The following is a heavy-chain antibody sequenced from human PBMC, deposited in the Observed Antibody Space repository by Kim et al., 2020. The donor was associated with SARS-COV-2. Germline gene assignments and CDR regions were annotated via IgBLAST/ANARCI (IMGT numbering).Heavy chain of an antibody. CDR2: IWYDGSNK. CDR1: GFTFSSYG. V-gene: IGHV3-33*06. D-gene: IGHD3-10*01. CDR3: AKDESYYGSGQKGGMDV. Sequence: GGSLRLSCAASGFTFSSYGMHWVRQAPGKGLEWVAVIWYDGSNKYYADSVKGRFTISRDNSKNTLYLQMNSLRAEDTAVYYCAKDESYYGSGQKGGMDVWGQGTTVTVSS. J-gene: IGHJ6*02.